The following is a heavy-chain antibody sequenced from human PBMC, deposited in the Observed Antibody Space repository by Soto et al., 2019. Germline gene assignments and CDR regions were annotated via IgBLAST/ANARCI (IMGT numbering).Heavy chain of an antibody. V-gene: IGHV4-34*01. D-gene: IGHD3-3*01. CDR2: INHSGST. CDR1: GGSFSCYY. CDR3: ARGRWGVVFWSGLCWFDP. Sequence: SETLSLTCAVYGGSFSCYYWIWIRQPPGKGLEWIGEINHSGSTNYNPSLKSRVTISVDTSKNQFSLKLSSVTAADTAVYYCARGRWGVVFWSGLCWFDPWGQGTLVTVS. J-gene: IGHJ5*02.